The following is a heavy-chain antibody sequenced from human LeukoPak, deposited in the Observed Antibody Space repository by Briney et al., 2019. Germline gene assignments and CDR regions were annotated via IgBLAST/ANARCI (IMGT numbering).Heavy chain of an antibody. Sequence: GGSLRLSCAASGFTFSSYGMHWVRQAPGKGLEWVAVIWYDGSNKYYADSVKGRFTISRDNSKNTLYLQMNSLRAEDTAVYYCARDLPYYDSSGDDYWGQGTLVTVSS. CDR2: IWYDGSNK. CDR1: GFTFSSYG. V-gene: IGHV3-33*01. CDR3: ARDLPYYDSSGDDY. J-gene: IGHJ4*02. D-gene: IGHD3-22*01.